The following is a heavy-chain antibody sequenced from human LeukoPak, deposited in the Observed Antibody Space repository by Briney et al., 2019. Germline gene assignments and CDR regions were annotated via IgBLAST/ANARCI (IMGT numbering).Heavy chain of an antibody. CDR2: IYYSGST. Sequence: SETLSLTCVVSGGSIGSTSYYWGWIRQPPGKGLEWIGSIYYSGSTYYSPSLKSRVTISVDTSKNQFSLKLSSVTAADTAGYYCARLLRVGYCSTTTCNWFDPWGQGTLVTVSS. J-gene: IGHJ5*02. CDR3: ARLLRVGYCSTTTCNWFDP. V-gene: IGHV4-39*07. D-gene: IGHD2-2*03. CDR1: GGSIGSTSYY.